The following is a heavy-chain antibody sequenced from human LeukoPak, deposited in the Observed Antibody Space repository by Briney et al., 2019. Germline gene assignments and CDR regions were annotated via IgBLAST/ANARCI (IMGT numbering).Heavy chain of an antibody. CDR3: ARAYGYSAYNWFDP. D-gene: IGHD5-24*01. J-gene: IGHJ5*02. CDR2: IYHGGNT. CDR1: GGSMNTLNW. V-gene: IGHV4-4*02. Sequence: PSETLSLTCTVFGGSMNTLNWWSWLRQSPGKGLEWIGQIYHGGNTNYSPSLKSRVAMSVDRSYNQFSLSLTSLTAADTAVYYCARAYGYSAYNWFDPWGQGTLVTVSS.